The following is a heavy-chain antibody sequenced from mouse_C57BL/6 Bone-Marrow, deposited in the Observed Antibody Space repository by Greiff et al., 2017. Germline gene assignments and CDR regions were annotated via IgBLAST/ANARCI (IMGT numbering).Heavy chain of an antibody. Sequence: QVTLKVSGPGILQPSQTLSLTCSFSGFSLSTFGMGVGWIRQPSGKGLEWLAHIWWDDDKYYNPALKSRLTISKDTSKNQVFLKIANVDTADTATYYCARSYYYGSRRYWYFDVWGTGTTVTVSS. J-gene: IGHJ1*03. V-gene: IGHV8-8*01. CDR3: ARSYYYGSRRYWYFDV. CDR1: GFSLSTFGMG. D-gene: IGHD1-1*01. CDR2: IWWDDDK.